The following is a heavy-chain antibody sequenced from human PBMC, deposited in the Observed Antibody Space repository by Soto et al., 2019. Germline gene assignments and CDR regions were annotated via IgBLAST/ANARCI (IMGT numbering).Heavy chain of an antibody. V-gene: IGHV3-30-3*01. Sequence: SLRLSCAASGFTFSSYAMHWVRQAPGKGLEWVAVISYDGSNKYYADSVKGRFTISRDNSKNTLYLQMNSLRAEDTAVYYCARDRHKLGANYYYYGMDVWGQGTTVTVSS. CDR1: GFTFSSYA. CDR2: ISYDGSNK. J-gene: IGHJ6*02. D-gene: IGHD1-26*01. CDR3: ARDRHKLGANYYYYGMDV.